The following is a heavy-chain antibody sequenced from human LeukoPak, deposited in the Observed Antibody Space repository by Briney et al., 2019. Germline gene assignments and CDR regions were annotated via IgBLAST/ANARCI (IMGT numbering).Heavy chain of an antibody. CDR2: ISSSSSTI. CDR3: ARGIWRV. D-gene: IGHD3-3*01. CDR1: GFTFSSYS. J-gene: IGHJ6*02. Sequence: GGSLRPSCAASGFTFSSYSMNWVRQAPGKGLEWVSYISSSSSTIYYADSVKGRFTISRDNAKNSLYLQMSSLRDEDTAVYYCARGIWRVWGQGTTVTVSS. V-gene: IGHV3-48*02.